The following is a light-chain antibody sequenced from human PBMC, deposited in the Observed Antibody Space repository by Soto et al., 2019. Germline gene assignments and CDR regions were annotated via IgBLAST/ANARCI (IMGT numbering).Light chain of an antibody. V-gene: IGKV1-39*01. J-gene: IGKJ5*01. CDR2: AAS. Sequence: IQMTQSPSSLSASVGDRVTITCQASQNINNYLNWYQQKPEKAPKLLIYAASSLQSGVPSRCSGSGSGIDFTITISSLQPEDFATYYCQQSYTITFGQGTRREI. CDR3: QQSYTIT. CDR1: QNINNY.